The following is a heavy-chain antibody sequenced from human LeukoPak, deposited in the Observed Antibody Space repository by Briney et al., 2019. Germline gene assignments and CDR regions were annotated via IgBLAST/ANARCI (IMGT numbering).Heavy chain of an antibody. J-gene: IGHJ4*02. V-gene: IGHV3-23*01. D-gene: IGHD3-16*01. Sequence: GGSLRLSCAASGFTFSNYAMNWVRQAPGKGLEWVSSISGSGGNTYYADSVKGRFTISRDNSKNTLYLQMNSLRAEDTAVYYCARVRWGGLYYFDYWGQGTLVTVSS. CDR2: ISGSGGNT. CDR3: ARVRWGGLYYFDY. CDR1: GFTFSNYA.